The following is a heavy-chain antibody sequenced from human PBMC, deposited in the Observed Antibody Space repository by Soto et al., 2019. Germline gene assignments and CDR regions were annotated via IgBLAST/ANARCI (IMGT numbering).Heavy chain of an antibody. CDR2: ISSSGSTI. CDR3: ARDGAHAFDI. V-gene: IGHV3-48*03. Sequence: PGGSLRLSCAASGFAFSSYEMNWVRQAPGKGLEWVSYISSSGSTIYYADSVKGRFTISRDNAKNSLYLQMNSLRAEDTAVYYCARDGAHAFDIWGQGTMVIVSS. D-gene: IGHD3-16*01. CDR1: GFAFSSYE. J-gene: IGHJ3*02.